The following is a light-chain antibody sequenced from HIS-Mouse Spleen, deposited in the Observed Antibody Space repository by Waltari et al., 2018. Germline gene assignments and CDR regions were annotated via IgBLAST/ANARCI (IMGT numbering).Light chain of an antibody. J-gene: IGKJ3*01. CDR2: DAS. V-gene: IGKV1-33*01. CDR3: QQYDNLPSFT. CDR1: QDISNY. Sequence: DIHMTQSPSSLSASVGYRVTITCQASQDISNYLNWYQQKPGKAPKLLIYDASNLETGVPSRFSGSGSGTDFTFTISSLQPEDIATYYCQQYDNLPSFTFGPGTKVDIK.